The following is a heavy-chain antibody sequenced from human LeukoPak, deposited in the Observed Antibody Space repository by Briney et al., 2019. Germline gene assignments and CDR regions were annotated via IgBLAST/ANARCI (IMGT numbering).Heavy chain of an antibody. CDR2: ISGSGGST. V-gene: IGHV3-23*01. D-gene: IGHD6-19*01. Sequence: HPGGSLRLSCAASGFTFSSYGMSWVRQAPGKGLEWVSAISGSGGSTYYADSVKGRFTISRDNSKNTLYLQMNSLRAEDTAVYYCAKVRLLAVAGNEDYWGQGTLVTVSS. J-gene: IGHJ4*02. CDR3: AKVRLLAVAGNEDY. CDR1: GFTFSSYG.